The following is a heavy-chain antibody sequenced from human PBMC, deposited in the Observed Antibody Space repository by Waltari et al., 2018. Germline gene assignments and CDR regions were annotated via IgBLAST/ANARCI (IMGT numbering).Heavy chain of an antibody. CDR1: GYSISSGYY. D-gene: IGHD6-6*01. V-gene: IGHV4-38-2*01. Sequence: QVQLQESGPGLVKPSETLSLTCAVSGYSISSGYYWGWIRQPPGKGLEWIGSIYHSGSTYYNPSLKSRVTIAVDTSKNQFSLKLSSVTAADTAVYYCARYIAAPRYGATHWGQGTLVTVSS. CDR3: ARYIAAPRYGATH. CDR2: IYHSGST. J-gene: IGHJ4*02.